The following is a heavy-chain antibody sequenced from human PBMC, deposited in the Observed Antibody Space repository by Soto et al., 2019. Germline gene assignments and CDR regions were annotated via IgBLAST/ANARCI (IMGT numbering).Heavy chain of an antibody. D-gene: IGHD1-7*01. CDR2: ISGGGGST. Sequence: GGSLRLSCAASGFTFSSYAMSWVRQAPGKGLEWVSTISGGGGSTYYADSVKGRFTISRDSSKNTLYLQMNSLRAEDTAVYYCAKGNSWSPALVLDIWGQGTMVTVSS. CDR1: GFTFSSYA. CDR3: AKGNSWSPALVLDI. V-gene: IGHV3-23*01. J-gene: IGHJ3*02.